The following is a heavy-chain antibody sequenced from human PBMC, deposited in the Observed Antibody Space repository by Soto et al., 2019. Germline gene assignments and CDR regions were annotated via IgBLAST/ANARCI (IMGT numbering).Heavy chain of an antibody. V-gene: IGHV1-69*02. Sequence: QVQLVQSGAEVKKPGSSVKVSCKASGGTFSSYTINWVRQAPGQGLEWMGRIIPILSIANYAQKFQGRVTITADKSTSTAYMELSSLRSEDTAVYYCASTYGMDVWGQGTTVTVSS. CDR2: IIPILSIA. J-gene: IGHJ6*02. CDR1: GGTFSSYT. CDR3: ASTYGMDV.